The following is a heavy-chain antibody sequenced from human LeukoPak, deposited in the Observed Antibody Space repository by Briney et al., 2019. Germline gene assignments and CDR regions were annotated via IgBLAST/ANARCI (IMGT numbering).Heavy chain of an antibody. Sequence: GGSLRLSCAASGFSVSNNYVSWVRQAPGKGLEWISAVYSGGDTYYIESVKGRFTISRDNSKNTIHLQMNGLTPENTAMYYCARDSTGASVWGKGTTVTVSS. CDR3: ARDSTGASV. J-gene: IGHJ6*04. CDR2: VYSGGDT. D-gene: IGHD1-14*01. CDR1: GFSVSNNY. V-gene: IGHV3-53*01.